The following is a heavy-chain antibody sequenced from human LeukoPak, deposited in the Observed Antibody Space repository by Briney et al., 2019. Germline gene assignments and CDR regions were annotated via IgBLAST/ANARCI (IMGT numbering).Heavy chain of an antibody. CDR1: GYTFTGYY. V-gene: IGHV1-2*02. D-gene: IGHD3-22*01. J-gene: IGHJ3*02. CDR3: AITYYYDSSGYGDAFDI. Sequence: ASVKVSCKASGYTFTGYYMHWVRQAPGQGLEWMGWINPNSGGTNYAQKLQGRVTMTGDTSISTAYMELSRLRSDDTAVYYCAITYYYDSSGYGDAFDIWGQGTMVTVSS. CDR2: INPNSGGT.